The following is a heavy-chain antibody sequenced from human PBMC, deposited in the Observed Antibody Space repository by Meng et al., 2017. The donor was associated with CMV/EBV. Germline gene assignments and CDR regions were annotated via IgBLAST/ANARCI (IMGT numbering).Heavy chain of an antibody. J-gene: IGHJ4*02. V-gene: IGHV3-21*01. CDR1: GFTFSSYS. Sequence: GESLKISCAASGFTFSSYSMNWVRQAPGKGLEWVSSISSSSSYIYYADSVKGRFTISRDNAKNSLYLQMNSLRAEDTAEYYCARATYYDFWSGYYGYWGQGTLVTVSS. CDR3: ARATYYDFWSGYYGY. D-gene: IGHD3-3*01. CDR2: ISSSSSYI.